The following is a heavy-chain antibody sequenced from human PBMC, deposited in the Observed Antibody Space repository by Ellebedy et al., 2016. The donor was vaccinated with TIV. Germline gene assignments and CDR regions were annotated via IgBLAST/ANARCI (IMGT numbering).Heavy chain of an antibody. V-gene: IGHV1-46*01. Sequence: AASVKVSCKAPEYTFTRFYIHWVRQAPGQGLEWMGVIDPSGRDTRYAQRFQDRVTMTRDTSTSTVYMELSSLRSEDTAVYYCARARSSGWLHTPDYWGQGLLVTVSS. D-gene: IGHD6-19*01. CDR1: EYTFTRFY. CDR2: IDPSGRDT. J-gene: IGHJ4*02. CDR3: ARARSSGWLHTPDY.